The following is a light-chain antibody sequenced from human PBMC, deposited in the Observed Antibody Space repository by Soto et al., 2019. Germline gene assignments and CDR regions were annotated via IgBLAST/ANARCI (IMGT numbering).Light chain of an antibody. V-gene: IGKV3-20*01. J-gene: IGKJ1*01. CDR1: QSVTSTY. CDR3: QQHGNSPRT. Sequence: EIVLTQSPGTLSLSPGERATLSCRASQSVTSTYLAWYQQKPGQAPRLLIYGASSRATGIPDRFSGSGSGTDFTLTISRLEPEDFAVYYCQQHGNSPRTFGQGTKVDTK. CDR2: GAS.